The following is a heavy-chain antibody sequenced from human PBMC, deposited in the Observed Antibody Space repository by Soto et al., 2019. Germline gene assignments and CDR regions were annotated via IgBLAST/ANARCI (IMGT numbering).Heavy chain of an antibody. Sequence: PGESLKISCKGSGYRFTTYWSGWVRQMPGKGLEGMGVIFPGDTDTIYSPAVLGQVTISADKSISTAFLQWSSLKASDTAMYYCARHSSSHSSTWLDYWGQGTLVTVSS. CDR1: GYRFTTYW. J-gene: IGHJ4*02. V-gene: IGHV5-51*01. CDR3: ARHSSSHSSTWLDY. D-gene: IGHD6-13*01. CDR2: IFPGDTDT.